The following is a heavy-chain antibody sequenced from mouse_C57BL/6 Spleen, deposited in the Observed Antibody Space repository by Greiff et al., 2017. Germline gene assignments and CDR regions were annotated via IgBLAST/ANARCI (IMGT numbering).Heavy chain of an antibody. CDR3: ASEDYSNGYFDY. J-gene: IGHJ2*01. CDR2: IDPSDSET. Sequence: QVQLQQPGAELVRPGSSVKLSCKASGYTFTSYWMHWVKQRPIQGLEWIGNIDPSDSETHYNQKFKDKATLTVDKSSSTAYMQLSSLTSEDSAVYYCASEDYSNGYFDYWGQGTTLTVSS. CDR1: GYTFTSYW. D-gene: IGHD2-5*01. V-gene: IGHV1-52*01.